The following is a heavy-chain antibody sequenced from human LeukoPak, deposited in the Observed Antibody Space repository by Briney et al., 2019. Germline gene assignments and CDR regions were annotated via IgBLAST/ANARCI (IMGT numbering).Heavy chain of an antibody. CDR2: MNVDGSYT. J-gene: IGHJ4*02. V-gene: IGHV3-74*01. D-gene: IGHD3-9*01. CDR3: ASFGIDWLGDY. CDR1: GFTFSTYW. Sequence: GGSLTLSCAASGFTFSTYWMHWVRQAPGKGLVWVSRMNVDGSYTAYADSVEGRFTMSRDNAKNTLYLQMNSLRAEDTAVYYCASFGIDWLGDYWGQGSLVTVSS.